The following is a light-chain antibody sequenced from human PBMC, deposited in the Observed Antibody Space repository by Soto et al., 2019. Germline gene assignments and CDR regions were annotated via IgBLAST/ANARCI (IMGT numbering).Light chain of an antibody. CDR1: SSDVGRYNY. CDR2: GVS. Sequence: QSVLTQPPSASGSPGQSITISGSGTSSDVGRYNYVSWYQQHPGKAPKLIICGVSERPSGVPDRFSGSKSGNTASLTVSGLQADDEADYYCSSYSDSNNLYVFGTGTKVTVL. J-gene: IGLJ1*01. V-gene: IGLV2-8*01. CDR3: SSYSDSNNLYV.